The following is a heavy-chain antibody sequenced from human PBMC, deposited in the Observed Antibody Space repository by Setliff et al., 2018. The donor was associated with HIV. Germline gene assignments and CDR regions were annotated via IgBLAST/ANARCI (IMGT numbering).Heavy chain of an antibody. Sequence: PGGSLRLSCAASGFTFSSYAMSWVRQAPGKGLEWVSGISWNADFTAYAESTKGRFTISRDNARKSLYLQMNSLTTEDTALYYCVRDGSLAGLYFHYMDVWGKGTTVTVSS. D-gene: IGHD6-19*01. CDR1: GFTFSSYA. CDR3: VRDGSLAGLYFHYMDV. CDR2: ISWNADFT. V-gene: IGHV3-9*01. J-gene: IGHJ6*03.